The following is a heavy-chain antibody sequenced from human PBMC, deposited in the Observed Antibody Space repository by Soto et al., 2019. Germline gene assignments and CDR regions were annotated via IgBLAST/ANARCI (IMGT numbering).Heavy chain of an antibody. J-gene: IGHJ1*01. V-gene: IGHV3-53*01. CDR2: IYSGGST. D-gene: IGHD2-2*01. CDR1: GFTVSSNY. Sequence: EVQLVESGGDLIQPGGSLRLSCAASGFTVSSNYMSWVRQAPGKGLEWVSVIYSGGSTYYADSVKGRFTISRDNSKNTLDLQMNSLRAEDTAVYDCARGQEIIVAEYFQHWGQGTLVTVSS. CDR3: ARGQEIIVAEYFQH.